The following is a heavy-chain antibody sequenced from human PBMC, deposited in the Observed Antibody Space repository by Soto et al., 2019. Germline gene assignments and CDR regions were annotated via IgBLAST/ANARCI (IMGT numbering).Heavy chain of an antibody. CDR3: ASYSDGYNYPFDY. D-gene: IGHD5-12*01. V-gene: IGHV3-33*01. CDR2: IWYDGSNK. CDR1: GFTFSSYG. J-gene: IGHJ4*02. Sequence: QVQLVESGGGVVQPGRSLRLSCAASGFTFSSYGMHWVRQAPGKGLEWVAVIWYDGSNKYYADSVKGRFTISRDNSKNTLYLKMNSLRAEDTAVYYCASYSDGYNYPFDYWGQGTLVTVSS.